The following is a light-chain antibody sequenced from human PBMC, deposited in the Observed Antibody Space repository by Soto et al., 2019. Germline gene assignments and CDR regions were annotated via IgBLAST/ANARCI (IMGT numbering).Light chain of an antibody. CDR2: GTF. CDR1: RSISSSY. V-gene: IGKV3-20*01. Sequence: EVVLTQSPVTLSLSPGDRATLSCRASRSISSSYLAWYQQKPGQAPRLLIYGTFNRATGIPDRFSGDGSGTDFTLTINRLEPEDFAVYFCQQCGLSPRTFGQGTKVDIK. J-gene: IGKJ1*01. CDR3: QQCGLSPRT.